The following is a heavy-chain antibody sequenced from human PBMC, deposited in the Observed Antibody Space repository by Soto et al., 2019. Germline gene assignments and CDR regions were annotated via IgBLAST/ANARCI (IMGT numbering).Heavy chain of an antibody. CDR2: IFYIGGT. CDR3: ARLQLVQKVIDY. D-gene: IGHD1-1*01. J-gene: IGHJ4*02. CDR1: GDSISTYY. Sequence: TLSLTCTVSGDSISTYYWSWIRQPPGKGLQWIGYIFYIGGTAYNPSLKSRVTISLDMSKKQISLKLSSVTTADTATYFCARLQLVQKVIDYWGQGTLVTVSS. V-gene: IGHV4-59*01.